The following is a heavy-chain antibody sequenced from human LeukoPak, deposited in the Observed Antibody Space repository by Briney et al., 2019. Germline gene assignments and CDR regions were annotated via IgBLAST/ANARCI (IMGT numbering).Heavy chain of an antibody. Sequence: PGKSLRLSCAASGFTFSRYALHWVRQAPGKGLEWVAVISSDGSNKYYAGSVEGRFTISRDNYNNTLLLQMNSLRAEDTAVYYYARTDTSGWSRPLDCWGQGTLVTVSS. CDR3: ARTDTSGWSRPLDC. V-gene: IGHV3-30-3*01. J-gene: IGHJ4*02. D-gene: IGHD6-19*01. CDR1: GFTFSRYA. CDR2: ISSDGSNK.